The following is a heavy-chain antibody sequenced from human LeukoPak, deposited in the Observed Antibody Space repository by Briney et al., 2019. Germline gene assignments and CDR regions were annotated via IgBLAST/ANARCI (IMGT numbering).Heavy chain of an antibody. CDR3: ARLYDSSGYYGTYFDY. V-gene: IGHV5-51*01. Sequence: GESLKISCKGSGYSFTSYWIGWVRQMPGKGLEWMGIIYPGDSDTRYSPSFQGQVTISADKSISTAYLQWSSLEASDTAMYYCARLYDSSGYYGTYFDYWGQGTLVTVSS. CDR1: GYSFTSYW. CDR2: IYPGDSDT. D-gene: IGHD3-22*01. J-gene: IGHJ4*02.